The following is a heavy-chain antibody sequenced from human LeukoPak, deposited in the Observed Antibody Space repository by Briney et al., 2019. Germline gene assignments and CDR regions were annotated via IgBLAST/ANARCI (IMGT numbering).Heavy chain of an antibody. Sequence: GESLKISFKGSGYSFTSYWIGWVRQMPGKGLEWMGIIYPGDSDTRYSPSFQGQVTISADKSISTAYLQWSSLKASDTPMYYCARRGYSSTYYFDYWGQGTLVTVSS. D-gene: IGHD5-18*01. J-gene: IGHJ4*02. CDR1: GYSFTSYW. CDR3: ARRGYSSTYYFDY. V-gene: IGHV5-51*01. CDR2: IYPGDSDT.